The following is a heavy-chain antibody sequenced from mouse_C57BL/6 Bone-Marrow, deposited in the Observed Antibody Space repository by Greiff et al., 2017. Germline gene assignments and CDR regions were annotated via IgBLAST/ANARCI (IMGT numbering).Heavy chain of an antibody. CDR2: ISSGGSYT. V-gene: IGHV5-6*01. J-gene: IGHJ1*03. Sequence: EVQRVESGGDLVKPGGSLKLSCAASGFTFSSYGMSWVRQTPDKRLEWVATISSGGSYTYYPDSVKGRFTISRDNAKNTLYLQMSSLKSEDTAMYYCARHRYGSSSGYSDVWGTGTTVTVSS. D-gene: IGHD1-1*01. CDR3: ARHRYGSSSGYSDV. CDR1: GFTFSSYG.